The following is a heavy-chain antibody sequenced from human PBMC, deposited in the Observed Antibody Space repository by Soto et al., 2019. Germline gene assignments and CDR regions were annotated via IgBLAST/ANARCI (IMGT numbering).Heavy chain of an antibody. CDR1: RTIFSGHG. D-gene: IGHD3-10*01. J-gene: IGHJ4*01. Sequence: GGSLRLSCEVSRTIFSGHGMSWVRQAPGKGLEWLSSISGDGESSYYAESVKGRFTLSRDNAKGTLYLQMNSLKVGDTAVYYCETVIIFRMPQVNRGQRTPDTGS. CDR3: ETVIIFRMPQVN. CDR2: ISGDGESS. V-gene: IGHV3-23*01.